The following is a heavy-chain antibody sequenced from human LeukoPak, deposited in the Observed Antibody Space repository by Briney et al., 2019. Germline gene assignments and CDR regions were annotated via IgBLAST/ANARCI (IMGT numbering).Heavy chain of an antibody. D-gene: IGHD5-12*01. CDR3: ASIYSGYDLRPVEPYYYYYMDV. CDR2: TNLRGST. Sequence: PSQTLSPTPAVSSVCTSGTTGRGFARPQGKGWNASGSTNLRGSTNYNPSLKSRVTIAVDTSKNQFSLKLSSVTAADTAVYYCASIYSGYDLRPVEPYYYYYMDVWGKGTTVTVAS. V-gene: IGHV4-59*01. J-gene: IGHJ6*03. CDR1: SVCTSGTT.